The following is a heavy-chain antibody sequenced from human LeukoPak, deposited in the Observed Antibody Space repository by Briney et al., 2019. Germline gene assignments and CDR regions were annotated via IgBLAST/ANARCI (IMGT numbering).Heavy chain of an antibody. D-gene: IGHD3-10*01. CDR2: ISSSGSTI. CDR3: ARAGVRGLYFDY. J-gene: IGHJ4*02. CDR1: GFTFSSNG. Sequence: PGGSLRLSCAASGFTFSSNGMNWVRQAPGKGLEWVSYISSSGSTIYYADSVKGRFTISRDDAKNSLYLQMNSLRAEDTAVYYCARAGVRGLYFDYWGQGTLVTVSS. V-gene: IGHV3-48*04.